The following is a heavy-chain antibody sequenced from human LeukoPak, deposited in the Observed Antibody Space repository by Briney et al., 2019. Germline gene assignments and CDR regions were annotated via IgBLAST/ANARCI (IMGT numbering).Heavy chain of an antibody. D-gene: IGHD3-10*01. CDR1: GGSIRSGDYY. CDR2: IYYSGST. Sequence: PSQTLSLTCTVFGGSIRSGDYYWSWIRQPPGKGLESIGYIYYSGSTYYNPSLQSRVTISVDTSKNQFSLKLSSVTAADTAVYYCARGSPHATQWPYNLLWFGELPTELNWYFDLWGRGTLVTVSS. V-gene: IGHV4-30-4*01. J-gene: IGHJ2*01. CDR3: ARGSPHATQWPYNLLWFGELPTELNWYFDL.